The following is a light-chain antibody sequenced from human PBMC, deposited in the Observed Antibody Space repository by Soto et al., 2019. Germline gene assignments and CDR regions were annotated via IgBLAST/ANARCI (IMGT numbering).Light chain of an antibody. CDR1: QSVNSW. J-gene: IGKJ4*01. V-gene: IGKV1-5*03. Sequence: DIQMTQSPSTLSASVGDRATITCRASQSVNSWLAWYQQKPGEVPKLLIYKASNLESGVPSRFSGSGSGTEFTLTISSLQPDDFVTYYCQQYSRNPLTFGGGTKVEI. CDR3: QQYSRNPLT. CDR2: KAS.